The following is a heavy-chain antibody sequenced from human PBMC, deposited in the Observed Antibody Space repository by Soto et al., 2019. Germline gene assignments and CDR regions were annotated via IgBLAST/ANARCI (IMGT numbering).Heavy chain of an antibody. D-gene: IGHD2-2*01. CDR2: ISGSGGST. CDR3: AKGNYCSSTSCYRH. J-gene: IGHJ4*02. Sequence: GGSLRLSCAASGFTFSSYAMSWVRQAPGMGLEWVSAISGSGGSTYYADSVKGRFTISRDNSKNTLYLQMNSLRAEDTAVYYCAKGNYCSSTSCYRHWGQGTLVTVSS. CDR1: GFTFSSYA. V-gene: IGHV3-23*01.